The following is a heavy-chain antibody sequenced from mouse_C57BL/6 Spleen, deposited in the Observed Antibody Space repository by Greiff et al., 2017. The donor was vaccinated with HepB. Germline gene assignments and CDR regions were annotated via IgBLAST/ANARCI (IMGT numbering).Heavy chain of an antibody. CDR3: ARHDYDAMDY. CDR2: ISNGGGST. Sequence: EVNLVESGGGLVQPGGSLKLSCAASGFTFSDYYMYWVRQTPEKRLEWVAYISNGGGSTYYPDTVKGRFTISRDNAKNTLYLQMSRLKSEDTAMYYCARHDYDAMDYWGQGTSVTVSS. CDR1: GFTFSDYY. J-gene: IGHJ4*01. V-gene: IGHV5-12*01.